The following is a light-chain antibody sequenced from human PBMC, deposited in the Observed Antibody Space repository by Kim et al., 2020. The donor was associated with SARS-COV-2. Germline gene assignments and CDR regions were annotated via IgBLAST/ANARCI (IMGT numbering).Light chain of an antibody. V-gene: IGLV3-21*04. Sequence: SYELTQPPSVSVAPGKTARITCGGNNIGSKSVHWYQQKPGQAPVLVIYYDSDRPSGIPERFSGSNSGNTATLTISRVEAGDEADYYCQVWDSSSDRNYVFGTGTKVTVL. CDR1: NIGSKS. J-gene: IGLJ1*01. CDR2: YDS. CDR3: QVWDSSSDRNYV.